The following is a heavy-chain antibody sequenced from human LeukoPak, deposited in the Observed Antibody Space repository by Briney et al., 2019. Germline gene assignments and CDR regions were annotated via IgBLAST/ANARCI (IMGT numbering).Heavy chain of an antibody. D-gene: IGHD2-2*01. Sequence: KPGESLKLSCKVSGYSFTSYWIGWVRQMPGKGLEWMGIIYPGDSDTRYSPSFQGQVTISADKSISTAYLQWSSLKASDTAMYYCARQDCSSTSCQPGLYGYWGQGTLVTVSS. J-gene: IGHJ4*02. CDR2: IYPGDSDT. CDR1: GYSFTSYW. CDR3: ARQDCSSTSCQPGLYGY. V-gene: IGHV5-51*01.